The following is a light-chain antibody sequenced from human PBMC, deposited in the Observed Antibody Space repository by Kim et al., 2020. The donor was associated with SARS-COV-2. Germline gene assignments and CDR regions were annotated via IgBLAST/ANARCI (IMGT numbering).Light chain of an antibody. CDR3: QTYNSAPWT. V-gene: IGKV1-27*01. Sequence: ASLGDRVTITCRASQDISNYLAWFQHKPGKAPKILIYAASALHSDVPSRFSGSGSGTDFTLTISNLQPEDVATFYCQTYNSAPWTFGQGTKVDIK. CDR1: QDISNY. J-gene: IGKJ1*01. CDR2: AAS.